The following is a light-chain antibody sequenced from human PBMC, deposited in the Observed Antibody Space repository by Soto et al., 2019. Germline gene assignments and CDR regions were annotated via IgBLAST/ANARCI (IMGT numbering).Light chain of an antibody. CDR1: QSVSSSY. J-gene: IGKJ1*01. Sequence: EIVLTQSPGTLSLSPGERATLSCRASQSVSSSYLAWYQQKPGRAPRLLIYGASSRATGIPDRFSGSGSGTDFTLTISRLEPEDFAVYYCQQYGSSPALGQGTKMDIK. CDR3: QQYGSSPA. CDR2: GAS. V-gene: IGKV3-20*01.